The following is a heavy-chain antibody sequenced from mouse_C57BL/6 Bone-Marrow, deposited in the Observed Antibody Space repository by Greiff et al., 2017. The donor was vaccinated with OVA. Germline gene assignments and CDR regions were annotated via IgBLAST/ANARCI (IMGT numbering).Heavy chain of an antibody. CDR2: ISSGGSYT. D-gene: IGHD1-1*01. J-gene: IGHJ1*03. Sequence: EVQLVESGGDLVKPGGSLKLSCAASGFTFSSYGMSWVRQTPDKRLEWVATISSGGSYTYYPDSVKGRFTISRDNAKNTLYLQMSSLKSEDTAMYYCTRPGYGSSYWYFDVWGTGTTVTVSS. CDR1: GFTFSSYG. V-gene: IGHV5-6*01. CDR3: TRPGYGSSYWYFDV.